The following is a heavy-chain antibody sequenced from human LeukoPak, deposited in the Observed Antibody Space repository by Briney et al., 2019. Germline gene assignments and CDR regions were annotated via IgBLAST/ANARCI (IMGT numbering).Heavy chain of an antibody. Sequence: GSSVTDSCKASGGTFNNHAISWVRQPPGQGLEGMGVIIPISGTANYAQKFQGRVTITADESTRTVYMELSSRPAEDRAAYYLWWWAGESSSWDPALFVYWGQGTLVTVSS. D-gene: IGHD6-13*01. CDR1: GGTFNNHA. CDR2: IIPISGTA. J-gene: IGHJ4*02. V-gene: IGHV1-69*13. CDR3: WWWAGESSSWDPALFVY.